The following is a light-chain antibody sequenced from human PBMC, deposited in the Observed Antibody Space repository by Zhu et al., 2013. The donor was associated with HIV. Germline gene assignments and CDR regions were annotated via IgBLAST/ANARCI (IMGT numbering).Light chain of an antibody. V-gene: IGKV1-33*01. CDR1: QDIRNF. CDR3: QQYDTLPHT. Sequence: DIQMIQSPSSLSASVGDRVTITCQASQDIRNFLNWYQQKPGKAPKLLIYDASNLETGVPSRFSGSRSGADFSFTIRGLQPEDFATYWCQQYDTLPHTFGQGTKLEIK. J-gene: IGKJ2*01. CDR2: DAS.